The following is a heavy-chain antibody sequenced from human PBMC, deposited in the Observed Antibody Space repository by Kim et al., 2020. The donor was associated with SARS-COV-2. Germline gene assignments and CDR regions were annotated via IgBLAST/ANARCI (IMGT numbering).Heavy chain of an antibody. CDR3: ARAGSDWFRGYYPYGLDV. V-gene: IGHV4-61*02. Sequence: SETLSLTCTVSGDSISSGSYYWSWLRQPAGKGLEWVGRIYTSGITNYNPSLKSRVTISLDTSKNQVSLKMSSVTAADTAVYYCARAGSDWFRGYYPYGLDVWGQGTTVTVSS. D-gene: IGHD3-9*01. CDR1: GDSISSGSYY. J-gene: IGHJ6*02. CDR2: IYTSGIT.